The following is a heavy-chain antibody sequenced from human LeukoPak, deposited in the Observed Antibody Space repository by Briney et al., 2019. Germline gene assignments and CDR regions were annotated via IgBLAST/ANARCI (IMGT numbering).Heavy chain of an antibody. CDR1: GGSISSGGYY. Sequence: KASETLSLTCTVSGGSISSGGYYWSWIRQHPGKGLEWIGYIYYSGSTYYNPSLKSRVTISVDTSKNQFSLKLSSVTAADTAVYYCARADEGAFDIWGQGTTVTVSS. CDR3: ARADEGAFDI. J-gene: IGHJ3*02. V-gene: IGHV4-31*03. CDR2: IYYSGST.